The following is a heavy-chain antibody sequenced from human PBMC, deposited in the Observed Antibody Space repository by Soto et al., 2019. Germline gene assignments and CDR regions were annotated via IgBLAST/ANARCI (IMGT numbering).Heavy chain of an antibody. J-gene: IGHJ6*02. D-gene: IGHD1-1*01. CDR3: ARVTPGNNLYYFSGLDF. CDR1: GFTFDTYG. Sequence: QVHLVESGGGVVQPGKSLRLSCVASGFTFDTYGIHWVRQAPGKGLQWVALISYEGSNTYYADSVRGRFTISRDNSKNALYLQMHTLRPEDTCVYYCARVTPGNNLYYFSGLDFWGQGTSVTVSS. CDR2: ISYEGSNT. V-gene: IGHV3-30-3*01.